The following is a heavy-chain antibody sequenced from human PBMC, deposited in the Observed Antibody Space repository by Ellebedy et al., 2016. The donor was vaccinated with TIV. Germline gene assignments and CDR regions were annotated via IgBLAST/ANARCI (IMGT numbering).Heavy chain of an antibody. CDR1: GGSISSYY. CDR3: ARGSIAVADDAFDI. J-gene: IGHJ3*02. CDR2: IYYSGST. D-gene: IGHD6-19*01. V-gene: IGHV4-59*12. Sequence: GSLRLSCTVSGGSISSYYWSWIRQPPGRGLEWIGYIYYSGSTNYNPFLNSRVTISVDTSKNQFSLKLSSVTAADTAVYYCARGSIAVADDAFDIWGQGTMVTVSS.